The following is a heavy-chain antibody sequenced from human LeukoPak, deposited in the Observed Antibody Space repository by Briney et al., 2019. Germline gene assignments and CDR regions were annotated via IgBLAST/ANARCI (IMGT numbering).Heavy chain of an antibody. CDR1: GGSISSGSYY. V-gene: IGHV4-61*02. D-gene: IGHD5-18*01. Sequence: SETLSLTCTVSGGSISSGSYYWSWTRQPAGKGLEWIGRIYTSGSTNYNPSLKSRVTIPVDTSKNQFSLKLSSVTAADTAVYYCARVYAYSYGYVDYWGQGTLVTVSS. CDR2: IYTSGST. J-gene: IGHJ4*02. CDR3: ARVYAYSYGYVDY.